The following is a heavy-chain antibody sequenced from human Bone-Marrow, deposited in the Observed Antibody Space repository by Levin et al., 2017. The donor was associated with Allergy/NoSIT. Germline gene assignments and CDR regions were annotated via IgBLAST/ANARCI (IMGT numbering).Heavy chain of an antibody. CDR1: GFTYSGFTIKNVW. D-gene: IGHD2-8*01. J-gene: IGHJ3*02. CDR2: IKSKSDGGTT. V-gene: IGHV3-15*01. CDR3: TTEAVVPLVYDILDI. Sequence: GGSLRLSCAASGFTYSGFTIKNVWMSWVRQAPGKGLEWVGRIKSKSDGGTTDYAAPVRGRFSISRDESTNTVHLQMNSLRTEDTGVYYCTTEAVVPLVYDILDIWGQGTMVTVSS.